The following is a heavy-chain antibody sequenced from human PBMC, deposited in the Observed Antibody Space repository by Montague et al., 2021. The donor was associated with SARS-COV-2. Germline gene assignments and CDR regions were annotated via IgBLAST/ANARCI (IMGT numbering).Heavy chain of an antibody. Sequence: SETLSLTCTVSRDSIGSHNYFWAWIRQPPGKGLEWIGSVDYSGLTFYNPSLESRVTISVDTSKKQFSLKVNSVTAADTAVYYCAKDGEALAWGTFDIWGQGKMVTVSS. CDR3: AKDGEALAWGTFDI. V-gene: IGHV4-39*07. CDR2: VDYSGLT. J-gene: IGHJ3*02. CDR1: RDSIGSHNYF. D-gene: IGHD3-10*01.